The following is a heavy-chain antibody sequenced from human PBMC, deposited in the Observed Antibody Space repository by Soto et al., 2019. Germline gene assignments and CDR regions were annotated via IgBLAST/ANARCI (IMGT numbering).Heavy chain of an antibody. CDR2: IYSSGST. D-gene: IGHD6-13*01. CDR3: ARADSSRRLLDY. V-gene: IGHV4-30-4*01. CDR1: GGSISSGDDY. Sequence: QVQLQESCAGLVKPSETLSLTCTVSGGSISSGDDYWSWIRQHPGKGLEWIGYIYSSGSTYYTPSLKSRVTMSMDTSKNQFSLKLTSVTAADTAMYYCARADSSRRLLDYWGQGTLVTVSS. J-gene: IGHJ4*02.